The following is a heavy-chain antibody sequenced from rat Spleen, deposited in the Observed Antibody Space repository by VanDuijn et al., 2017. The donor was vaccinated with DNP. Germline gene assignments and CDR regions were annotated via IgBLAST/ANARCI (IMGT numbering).Heavy chain of an antibody. V-gene: IGHV5-22*01. CDR1: GFTFSDYY. CDR3: VRWNSGHFDY. CDR2: IRYDGGST. D-gene: IGHD4-3*01. Sequence: EVQLVESGGGLVQPGRSLKLSCAASGFTFSDYYMAWVRQAPTKGLVWVAYIRYDGGSTKYGDSVKGRFTISRDNAKNTLYLQMNSLRSEDLATYYCVRWNSGHFDYWGQGVMVPVSS. J-gene: IGHJ2*01.